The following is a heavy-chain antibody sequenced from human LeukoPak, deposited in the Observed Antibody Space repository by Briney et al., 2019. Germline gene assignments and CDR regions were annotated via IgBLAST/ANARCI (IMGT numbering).Heavy chain of an antibody. D-gene: IGHD3-22*01. Sequence: SETLSLTCAVYGGSFSGYYWSRIRQPPGKGLEWIGEINHSGSTNYNPPLKSRVAISVDTSKNQFSLKLSSVTAADTAVYYCARDMRTYDSSGYYNAPFDYWGQGTLVTVSS. J-gene: IGHJ4*02. V-gene: IGHV4-34*01. CDR3: ARDMRTYDSSGYYNAPFDY. CDR1: GGSFSGYY. CDR2: INHSGST.